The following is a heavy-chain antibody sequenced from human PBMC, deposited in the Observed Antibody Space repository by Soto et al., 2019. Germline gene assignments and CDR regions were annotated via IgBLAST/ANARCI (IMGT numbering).Heavy chain of an antibody. D-gene: IGHD5-18*01. CDR3: AGPGYSSQDY. V-gene: IGHV3-23*01. J-gene: IGHJ4*02. CDR2: ISGSGDGT. Sequence: GSLRLSCAASGFTFSSFALSWVRQAPGKGLEWVSAISGSGDGTDYADSVKGRFTISRDNSKNTLYLQMNSLRAEDTAVYYCAGPGYSSQDYWGQGALVTVSS. CDR1: GFTFSSFA.